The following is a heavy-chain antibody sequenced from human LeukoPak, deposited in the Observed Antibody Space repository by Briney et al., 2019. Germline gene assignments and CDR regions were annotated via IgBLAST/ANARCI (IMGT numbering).Heavy chain of an antibody. CDR3: ARDSYYYGSASPKDP. V-gene: IGHV1-18*01. J-gene: IGHJ5*02. CDR2: ISTYSGNT. Sequence: ASVNVSCKTSGYTFSIYGIAWVRQAPGQGLEWMGYISTYSGNTSYAQKFQGRVTMTTDTSTSTAYMELRSLRSDDTAVYYCARDSYYYGSASPKDPWGQGTLVTVSS. D-gene: IGHD3-10*01. CDR1: GYTFSIYG.